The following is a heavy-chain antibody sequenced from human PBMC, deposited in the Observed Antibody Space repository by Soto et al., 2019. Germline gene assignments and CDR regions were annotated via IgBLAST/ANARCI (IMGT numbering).Heavy chain of an antibody. D-gene: IGHD6-13*01. Sequence: PVKVSCKASGGTFSSYAISWMRQAPGQGLEWMGGIIPIFGTANYAQKFQGRVTITADESTSTAYMELSSLRSEDTAVYYCARVGNSSSLYYYYYGMDVWGQGTTVTVSS. CDR2: IIPIFGTA. CDR1: GGTFSSYA. J-gene: IGHJ6*02. CDR3: ARVGNSSSLYYYYYGMDV. V-gene: IGHV1-69*13.